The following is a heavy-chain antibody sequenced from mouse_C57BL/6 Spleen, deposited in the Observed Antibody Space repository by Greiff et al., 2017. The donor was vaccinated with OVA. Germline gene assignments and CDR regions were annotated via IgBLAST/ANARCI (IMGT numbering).Heavy chain of an antibody. CDR1: GYSITSGYY. D-gene: IGHD1-1*01. J-gene: IGHJ3*01. V-gene: IGHV3-6*01. CDR3: ARAYYYGRAEFAY. CDR2: ISYDGSN. Sequence: EVKLMESGPGLVKPSQSLSLTCSFTGYSITSGYYWNWIRQFPGNKLEWMGYISYDGSNNYNPSLKNRISITRDTSKNQFFLKLNSVTTEDTATYYCARAYYYGRAEFAYWGQGTLVTVSA.